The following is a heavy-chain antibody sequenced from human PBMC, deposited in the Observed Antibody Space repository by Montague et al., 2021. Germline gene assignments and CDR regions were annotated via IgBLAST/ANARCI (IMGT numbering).Heavy chain of an antibody. CDR1: GGSVSTGNYY. CDR3: ARGQWLVPYYLDS. V-gene: IGHV4-61*01. CDR2: IYYTGSS. J-gene: IGHJ4*02. Sequence: SETLSLTCNVSGGSVSTGNYYWTWIRQPPGKELEWIGYIYYTGSSKYNPSLESRVTISISTSKKQFTLKLSSVTAADTAVYYCARGQWLVPYYLDSWGQGPLVTVPP. D-gene: IGHD6-19*01.